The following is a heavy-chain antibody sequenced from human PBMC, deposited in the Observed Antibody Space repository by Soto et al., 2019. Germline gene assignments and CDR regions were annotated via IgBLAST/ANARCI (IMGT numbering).Heavy chain of an antibody. CDR2: IYYSGST. Sequence: SETLSLTCTVSGGSISSYYWSWIRQPPGKGLEWIGYIYYSGSTNYNPSLKSRVTISVDTSKNQFSLKLSSVTAADTAVYYCARDSGSYFDYWGQGTLVTSPQ. J-gene: IGHJ4*02. V-gene: IGHV4-59*01. CDR1: GGSISSYY. CDR3: ARDSGSYFDY. D-gene: IGHD1-26*01.